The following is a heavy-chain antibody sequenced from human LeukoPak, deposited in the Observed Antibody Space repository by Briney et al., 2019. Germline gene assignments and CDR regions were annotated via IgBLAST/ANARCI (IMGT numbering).Heavy chain of an antibody. J-gene: IGHJ3*02. CDR1: GFAFSSYS. D-gene: IGHD6-19*01. V-gene: IGHV3-21*01. Sequence: GESLRLSCAASGFAFSSYSMNWVRQAPGKGLEWVSSISGSSSYINYADSVKGRFTISRDNAQNSLFLQLNSLRAEDTAVYYCARDPYSSGWYKDAFDIWGQGTMVTVSS. CDR2: ISGSSSYI. CDR3: ARDPYSSGWYKDAFDI.